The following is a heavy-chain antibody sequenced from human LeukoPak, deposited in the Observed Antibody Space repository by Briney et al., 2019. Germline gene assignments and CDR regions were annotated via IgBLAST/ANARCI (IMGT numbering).Heavy chain of an antibody. CDR1: GFTFSDYY. D-gene: IGHD2-15*01. CDR2: ISSSGGTI. J-gene: IGHJ4*02. V-gene: IGHV3-11*04. Sequence: PGGSLRLSCTASGFTFSDYYMTWIRQASGQGPEWISYISSSGGTIFYAESVKGRFTISRDNAKNSVYLQMNSLRAEDTALYYCASGPPGYYSSFWGQGTLATVSS. CDR3: ASGPPGYYSSF.